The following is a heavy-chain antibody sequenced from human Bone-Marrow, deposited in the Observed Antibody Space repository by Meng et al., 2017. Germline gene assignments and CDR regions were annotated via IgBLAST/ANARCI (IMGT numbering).Heavy chain of an antibody. CDR2: IWYDGSNI. J-gene: IGHJ4*02. CDR3: ATTWGERVYDY. CDR1: GFTFSNYG. D-gene: IGHD1-1*01. Sequence: VQVVVFGGGVVQPGESLRLSCAASGFTFSNYGMHWVRQAPGRGLEWVAIIWYDGSNIKYADAVKGRFTISRDNSKNTLYLQMNSLRVEDTAVYYCATTWGERVYDYWGQGTLVTVSS. V-gene: IGHV3-33*03.